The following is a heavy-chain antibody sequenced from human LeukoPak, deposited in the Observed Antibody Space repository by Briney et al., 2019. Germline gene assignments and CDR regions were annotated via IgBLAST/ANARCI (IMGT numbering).Heavy chain of an antibody. J-gene: IGHJ5*02. V-gene: IGHV4-39*01. D-gene: IGHD6-19*01. CDR2: IHYGGST. CDR1: GGSISSSSDY. CDR3: ARNIRYTSGLNWFDP. Sequence: SETLSLTCTVSGGSISSSSDYWGWIRQPPGKGLEWIGSIHYGGSTYYNATLKSRVTISVDTSKKQCSLQLTSVTVADTAVYYCARNIRYTSGLNWFDPWGQGTLVTVSS.